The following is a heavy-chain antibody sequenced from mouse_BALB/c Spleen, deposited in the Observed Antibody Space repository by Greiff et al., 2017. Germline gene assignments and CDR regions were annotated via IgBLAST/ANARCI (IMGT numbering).Heavy chain of an antibody. CDR1: GFSLTSYD. CDR3: VRDSSYWYFDV. V-gene: IGHV2-9-2*01. Sequence: VMLVESGPGLVAPSQSLSITCTVSGFSLTSYDISWIRQPPGKGLEWLGVIWTGGGTNYNSAFMSRLSISKDNSKSQVFLKMNSLQTDDTAIYYCVRDSSYWYFDVWGAGTTVTVSS. D-gene: IGHD1-1*01. J-gene: IGHJ1*01. CDR2: IWTGGGT.